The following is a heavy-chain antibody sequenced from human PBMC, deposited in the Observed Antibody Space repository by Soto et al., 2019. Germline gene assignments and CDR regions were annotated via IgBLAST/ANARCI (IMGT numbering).Heavy chain of an antibody. Sequence: EVQLLESGGGVVQPGGSLRLSCAASGFMFKKYAMSWVRQAPGKGLEWVSGISGSDGRTSYAESVKGRFTISRDNSKSTLHLQMKSLRPDDTAMYYCAKHPLSPLAARLDYFDYWGQGNLVTVSS. CDR3: AKHPLSPLAARLDYFDY. D-gene: IGHD6-25*01. CDR1: GFMFKKYA. V-gene: IGHV3-23*01. J-gene: IGHJ4*02. CDR2: ISGSDGRT.